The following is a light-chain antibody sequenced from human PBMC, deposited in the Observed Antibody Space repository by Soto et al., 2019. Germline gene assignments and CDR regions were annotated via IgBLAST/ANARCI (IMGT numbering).Light chain of an antibody. CDR3: QQYGSSPPWFT. V-gene: IGKV3-20*01. CDR1: QSVRSSY. Sequence: EIVLTQSPGTLSLSPGERATLSCRASQSVRSSYLAWYQQKPGQAPRLLIYGASSRATGIPDRFSGSGSGTDFTLTISRLEPEDFAVYYCQQYGSSPPWFTFGPGTKVDIK. J-gene: IGKJ3*01. CDR2: GAS.